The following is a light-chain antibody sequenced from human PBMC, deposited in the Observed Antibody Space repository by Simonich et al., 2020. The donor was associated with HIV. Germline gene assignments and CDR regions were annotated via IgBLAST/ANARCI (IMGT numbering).Light chain of an antibody. Sequence: EIVLTQSPGTLSLSPGERATLSCRASQSVSSSYLAWYQQKPGLAPRLLIYEASSRATGIPDRFSGSGSGTDFTLTISRLEPEDFAVYYCQQYGSSPPYTFGQGTKLEIK. J-gene: IGKJ2*01. CDR3: QQYGSSPPYT. V-gene: IGKV3D-20*01. CDR2: EAS. CDR1: QSVSSSY.